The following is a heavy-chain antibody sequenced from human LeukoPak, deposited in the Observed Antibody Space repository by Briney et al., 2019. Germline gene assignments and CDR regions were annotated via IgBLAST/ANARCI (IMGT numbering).Heavy chain of an antibody. Sequence: ASVKVSCKASGYTFTGYYMHWVRQAPGQGLEWMGWINPNSGSTNYAQKFQGRVTMTRDTSISTAYMELSRLRSDDTAVYYCARDNLVGASDYWGQGTLVTVSS. J-gene: IGHJ4*02. D-gene: IGHD1-26*01. CDR2: INPNSGST. CDR1: GYTFTGYY. CDR3: ARDNLVGASDY. V-gene: IGHV1-2*02.